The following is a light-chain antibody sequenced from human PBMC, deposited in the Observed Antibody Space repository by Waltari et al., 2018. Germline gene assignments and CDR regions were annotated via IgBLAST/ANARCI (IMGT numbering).Light chain of an antibody. V-gene: IGKV3-15*01. J-gene: IGKJ2*02. CDR2: GVS. Sequence: EMIMTQSPATLSVSPGARATLSCRASQSVGKNLAWYQQKAGQSPRLLIYGVSTRATGVPVRFSGSGSGTEFTLTISSLQSEDFAVYYCHQYNNWPPGTFGQGTKLEIK. CDR1: QSVGKN. CDR3: HQYNNWPPGT.